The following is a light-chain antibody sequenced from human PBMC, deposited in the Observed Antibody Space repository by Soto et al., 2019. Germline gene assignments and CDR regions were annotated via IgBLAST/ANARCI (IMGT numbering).Light chain of an antibody. V-gene: IGKV1-12*01. Sequence: SPPPVSAFVEEEVPITSRASHDIAVWLAWYQQQPGKAPRLLIYAASSLQSGVPTSFSGSGSGTDFTLTITNLQPEDSAVYYCQQVKGFPLTFGGGTKVEIK. CDR1: HDIAVW. CDR2: AAS. J-gene: IGKJ4*01. CDR3: QQVKGFPLT.